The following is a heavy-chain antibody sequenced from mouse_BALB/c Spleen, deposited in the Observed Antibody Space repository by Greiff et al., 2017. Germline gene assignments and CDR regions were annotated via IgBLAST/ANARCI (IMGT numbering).Heavy chain of an antibody. J-gene: IGHJ3*01. CDR3: ARDYDYDWFAY. V-gene: IGHV5-4*02. Sequence: EVQVVESGGGLVKPGGSLKLSCAASGFTFSDYYLYWVRQTPEKRLEWVATISDGGSYTYYPDSVKGRFTISRDNAKNNLYLQMSSLKSEDTAMYYCARDYDYDWFAYWGQGTLVTVSA. D-gene: IGHD2-4*01. CDR2: ISDGGSYT. CDR1: GFTFSDYY.